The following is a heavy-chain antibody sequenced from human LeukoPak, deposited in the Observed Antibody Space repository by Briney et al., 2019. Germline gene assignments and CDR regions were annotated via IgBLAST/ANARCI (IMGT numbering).Heavy chain of an antibody. D-gene: IGHD3-3*01. V-gene: IGHV3-23*01. J-gene: IGHJ6*02. Sequence: GGSLRLSCAASGFTFSSYAMSWVRQAPGKGLEWVSAISGSGGSTYYADSVKGRFTISRDNSKNTLYLQMNSLRAEDTAVYYCAKSVAIYFYYGLDVWGQGTTVTVSS. CDR3: AKSVAIYFYYGLDV. CDR1: GFTFSSYA. CDR2: ISGSGGST.